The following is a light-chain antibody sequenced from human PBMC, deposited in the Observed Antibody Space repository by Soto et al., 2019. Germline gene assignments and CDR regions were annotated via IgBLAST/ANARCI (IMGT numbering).Light chain of an antibody. V-gene: IGKV1-12*01. CDR2: TAS. CDR3: QQANSLPLT. J-gene: IGKJ4*01. Sequence: IQMTQSPSSVSASVGDRVTITCRASQGISSWLAWYQHKPGKAPKLLMYTASSLQSGVPSRFTGSGSGTDFTLTINSLQPEDFATYYCQQANSLPLTFGGGTKVEIK. CDR1: QGISSW.